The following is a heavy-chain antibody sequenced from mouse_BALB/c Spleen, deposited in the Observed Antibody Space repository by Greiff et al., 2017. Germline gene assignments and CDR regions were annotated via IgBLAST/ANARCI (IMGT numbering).Heavy chain of an antibody. J-gene: IGHJ4*01. CDR2: ISSGSSTI. D-gene: IGHD2-10*02. CDR1: GFTFSSFG. Sequence: EVMLVESGGGLVQPGGSRKLSCAASGFTFSSFGMHWVRQAPEKGLEWVAYISSGSSTIYYADTVKGRFTISRDNPKNTLFLQMTSLRSEDTAMYYCARGYGNYEGYYAMDYWGQGTSVTVSS. CDR3: ARGYGNYEGYYAMDY. V-gene: IGHV5-17*02.